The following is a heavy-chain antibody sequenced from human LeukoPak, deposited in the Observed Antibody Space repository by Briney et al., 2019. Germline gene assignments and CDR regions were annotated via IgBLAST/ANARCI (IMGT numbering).Heavy chain of an antibody. CDR1: GFTFSSYW. J-gene: IGHJ4*02. V-gene: IGHV3-74*01. CDR2: INTDGRTT. Sequence: PGGSLRLSCAASGFTFSSYWMHWVRQVPGEGLVWVSRINTDGRTTNYADYVKGRFTISRDNAKNTLYLQMNSLRAEDTAVYYCSGSGYSSSWGQGTLVTVSS. CDR3: SGSGYSSS. D-gene: IGHD6-13*01.